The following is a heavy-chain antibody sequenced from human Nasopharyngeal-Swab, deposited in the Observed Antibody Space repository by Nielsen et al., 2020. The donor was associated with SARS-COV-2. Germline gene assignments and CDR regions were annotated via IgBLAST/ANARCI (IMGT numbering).Heavy chain of an antibody. J-gene: IGHJ3*02. CDR2: INDYEDRL. CDR3: VKDLRGRYGFES. CDR1: GFTFSIHA. D-gene: IGHD3-16*01. V-gene: IGHV3-64D*06. Sequence: GESLKISCAASGFTFSIHAMHWVRQAPGKGLEYVSTINDYEDRLYYADSAKGRFTISRDNSKNTLYLQMSSLRPEDTAVYWCVKDLRGRYGFESWGQGTMITVSS.